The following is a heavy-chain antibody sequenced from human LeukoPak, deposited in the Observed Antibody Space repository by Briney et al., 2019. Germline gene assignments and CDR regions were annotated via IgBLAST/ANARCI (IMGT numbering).Heavy chain of an antibody. CDR2: ISSSSSTI. CDR1: GFTFSSYS. CDR3: VLKWLNHAGRF. J-gene: IGHJ4*02. Sequence: PGGSLRLSCAASGFTFSSYSMNWVRQAPGKGLEWVSYISSSSSTIYYADSVKGRFTISRGNAKNSLYLQMNSLRAEDTAVYYCVLKWLNHAGRFWGQGTLVTVSS. V-gene: IGHV3-48*04. D-gene: IGHD3-22*01.